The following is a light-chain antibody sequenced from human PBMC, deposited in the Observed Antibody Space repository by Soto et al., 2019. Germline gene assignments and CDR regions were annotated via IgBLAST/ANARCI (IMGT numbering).Light chain of an antibody. Sequence: EIVLTQSPGTLSLSPGERATLSCRASQTVSSNFLAWYQKKPGQAPRLLIYGASSRATVIPDRFSGSGSGTDFTLTISGLEPEDFAVYYCQQYGSSPPTFGQGTRLEIK. J-gene: IGKJ5*01. CDR1: QTVSSNF. CDR2: GAS. CDR3: QQYGSSPPT. V-gene: IGKV3-20*01.